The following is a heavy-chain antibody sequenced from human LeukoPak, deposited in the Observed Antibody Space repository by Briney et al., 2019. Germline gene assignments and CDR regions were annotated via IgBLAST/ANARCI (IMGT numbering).Heavy chain of an antibody. CDR3: ARVARSFDI. D-gene: IGHD2-21*01. CDR2: IYHSGST. J-gene: IGHJ3*02. Sequence: PSETLSLTCTVSGYSISSGYYWGWIRQPPGKGLEWIGSIYHSGSTYYNPSLKSRVTISVDTSKNQFSLKLSSVTAADTAVYYCARVARSFDIWGQGTMVTVSS. V-gene: IGHV4-38-2*02. CDR1: GYSISSGYY.